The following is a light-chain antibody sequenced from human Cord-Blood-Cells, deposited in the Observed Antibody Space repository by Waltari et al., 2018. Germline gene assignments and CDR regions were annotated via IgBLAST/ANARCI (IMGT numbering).Light chain of an antibody. CDR1: ESVRSSY. CDR2: CAS. Sequence: ELVLTQSPGTLSLSPGARATLSCRASESVRSSYFAGDQQKPGQAPRLLIYCASSRATSSPDRCSGSGSGTDFTLTNSRLEPEDFAVYYCQQYGSSPPYTFGQGTKLEIK. J-gene: IGKJ2*01. CDR3: QQYGSSPPYT. V-gene: IGKV3-20*01.